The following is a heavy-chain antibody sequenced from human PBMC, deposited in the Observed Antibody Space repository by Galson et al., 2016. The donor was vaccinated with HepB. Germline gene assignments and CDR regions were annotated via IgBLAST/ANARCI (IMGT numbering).Heavy chain of an antibody. D-gene: IGHD4-17*01. CDR2: IWYDGSNK. V-gene: IGHV3-33*08. J-gene: IGHJ3*02. CDR3: ARESPTTAGAFDI. CDR1: GFTFNTYG. Sequence: SLRLSCADSGFTFNTYGMNWVRQAPGKGLEWVALIWYDGSNKHYADSVKGRFTISRDDSKNTLYLQMNSLRAEDTAVYYCARESPTTAGAFDIWGQGTMVTVSS.